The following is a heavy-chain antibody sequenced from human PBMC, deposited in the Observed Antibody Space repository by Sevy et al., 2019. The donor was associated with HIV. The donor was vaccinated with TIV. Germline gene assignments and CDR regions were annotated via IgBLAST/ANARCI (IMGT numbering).Heavy chain of an antibody. CDR2: INSDGSTT. CDR3: AIDTLGYGGNPNLDLDL. J-gene: IGHJ4*02. CDR1: GFSFSRYF. V-gene: IGHV3-74*01. D-gene: IGHD4-17*01. Sequence: GGSLRLSCAASGFSFSRYFMHWVRQAPGKGLVWVARINSDGSTTNYADSVKGRFTVSRDNAKNTLYLELHSLRVEDTASYYCAIDTLGYGGNPNLDLDLWGQGTLVTVSS.